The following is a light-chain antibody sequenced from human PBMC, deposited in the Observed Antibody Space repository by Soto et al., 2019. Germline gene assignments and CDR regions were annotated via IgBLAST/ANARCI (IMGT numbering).Light chain of an antibody. CDR3: QQYNSYWT. V-gene: IGKV1-5*03. CDR2: KAS. CDR1: QSISSW. J-gene: IGKJ1*01. Sequence: DIQMTQSPSTLSASVGDRVTITCRASQSISSWLAWYQQKPGKAPKLLIYKASSLESGVPSRFSGSGSGTECTLTISSLQPDDSATYYCQQYNSYWTFGQGTKVEIK.